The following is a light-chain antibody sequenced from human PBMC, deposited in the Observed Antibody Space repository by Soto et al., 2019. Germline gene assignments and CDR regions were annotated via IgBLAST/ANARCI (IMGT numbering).Light chain of an antibody. CDR3: QRSSTYPRT. Sequence: DIQMTQSPSSLSVSVGDRVTITCRASQGIGRSLGCFPQKPGKAPKSLIYAASTLQVGVPPRFSSSGPGTDFTLTIRSLRPEDFATYSCQRSSTYPRTFGQGTTVEIK. CDR1: QGIGRS. V-gene: IGKV1-16*01. J-gene: IGKJ1*01. CDR2: AAS.